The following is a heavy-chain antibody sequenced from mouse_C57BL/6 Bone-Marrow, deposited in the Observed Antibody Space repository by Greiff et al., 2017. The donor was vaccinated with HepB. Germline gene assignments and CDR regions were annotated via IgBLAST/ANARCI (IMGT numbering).Heavy chain of an antibody. D-gene: IGHD3-3*01. J-gene: IGHJ2*01. CDR2: INPYNGDT. CDR1: GYSFTGYF. CDR3: ARTGHLDY. Sequence: EVQLQESGPELVKPGDSVKISCKASGYSFTGYFMNWVMQSHGKSLEWIGRINPYNGDTFYNQKFKGKATLTEDKSSSTANMELRSLTSEDSAVYYCARTGHLDYWGQGTTLTVSS. V-gene: IGHV1-20*01.